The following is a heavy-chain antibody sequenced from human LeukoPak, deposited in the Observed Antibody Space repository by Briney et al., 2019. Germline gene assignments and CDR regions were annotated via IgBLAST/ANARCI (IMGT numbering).Heavy chain of an antibody. V-gene: IGHV1-69*13. CDR1: GYTFTSYG. J-gene: IGHJ3*02. Sequence: GASVKVSCKASGYTFTSYGISWVRQAPGQGLEWMGGIIPIFGTANYAQKFQGRVTITADESTSTAYMELSSLRSEDTAVYYCARALEELHDAFDIWGQGTMVTVSS. CDR3: ARALEELHDAFDI. CDR2: IIPIFGTA. D-gene: IGHD1-26*01.